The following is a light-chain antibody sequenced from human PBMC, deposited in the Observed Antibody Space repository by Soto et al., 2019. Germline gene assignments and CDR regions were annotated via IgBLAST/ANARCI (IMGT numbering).Light chain of an antibody. CDR3: AAWDNRLEGYV. CDR1: DXNVGTFS. Sequence: QSVLPQPRSASGTPGQRVIISCSGSDXNVGTFSVNWYQQVPGAAPKLLIYTNNRRPAGVPDRFSGSKSVTSASLAISGLRSEDEADYYCAAWDNRLEGYVFGSGTKVTLL. CDR2: TNN. J-gene: IGLJ1*01. V-gene: IGLV1-44*01.